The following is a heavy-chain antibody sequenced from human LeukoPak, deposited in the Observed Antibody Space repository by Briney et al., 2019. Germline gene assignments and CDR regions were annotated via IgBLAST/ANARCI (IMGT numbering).Heavy chain of an antibody. D-gene: IGHD1-26*01. V-gene: IGHV1-2*02. CDR3: ARGPSGVGATFDY. CDR1: GGTFSSYA. Sequence: ASVKVSCKASGGTFSSYAISWVRQAPGQGLEWMGWINPNSGGTNYAQKFQGRVTMTRDTSISTAYMELSRLRSDDTAVYYCARGPSGVGATFDYWGQGTLVTVSS. J-gene: IGHJ4*02. CDR2: INPNSGGT.